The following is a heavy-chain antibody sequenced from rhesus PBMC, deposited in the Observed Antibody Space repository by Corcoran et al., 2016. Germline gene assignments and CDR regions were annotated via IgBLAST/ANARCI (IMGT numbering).Heavy chain of an antibody. J-gene: IGHJ5-1*01. D-gene: IGHD3-16*01. Sequence: QVQLQESGPAVVKPSETLSLPCAFSGGSISSSTWWRWIRQSPGKGLEWIGGIRGSGGSTKDKPDLKSRGTRSLDTYKNQVSLKLSSVTAAYTAVDYCASEGYSGRNRFDVWGPGVLVTVSS. V-gene: IGHV4-93*02. CDR3: ASEGYSGRNRFDV. CDR1: GGSISSSTW. CDR2: IRGSGGST.